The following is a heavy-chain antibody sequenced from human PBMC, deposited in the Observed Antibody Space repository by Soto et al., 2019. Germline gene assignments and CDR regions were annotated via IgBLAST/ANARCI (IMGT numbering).Heavy chain of an antibody. CDR3: AKDHSSSWLFDY. Sequence: LRLSCAASGFTFSSYAMSWVRQAPGKGLEWVSAISGSGGSTYYADSVKGRFTISRDNSKNTLYLQMNSLRAEDTAVYYCAKDHSSSWLFDYWGQGTLVTVSS. CDR1: GFTFSSYA. D-gene: IGHD6-13*01. V-gene: IGHV3-23*01. CDR2: ISGSGGST. J-gene: IGHJ4*02.